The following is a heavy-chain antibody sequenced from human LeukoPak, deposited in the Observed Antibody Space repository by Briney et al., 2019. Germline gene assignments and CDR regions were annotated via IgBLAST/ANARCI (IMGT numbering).Heavy chain of an antibody. CDR3: ARDSRIAAAYPPTGY. J-gene: IGHJ4*02. V-gene: IGHV1-2*02. Sequence: GASVKVSCKASGYTFTGYYMHWVLQAPGQGLEWMGWINPNSGGTNYAQKFQGRVTMTRDTSISTAYMELSRLRSDDTAVYYCARDSRIAAAYPPTGYWGQGTLVTVSS. D-gene: IGHD6-13*01. CDR2: INPNSGGT. CDR1: GYTFTGYY.